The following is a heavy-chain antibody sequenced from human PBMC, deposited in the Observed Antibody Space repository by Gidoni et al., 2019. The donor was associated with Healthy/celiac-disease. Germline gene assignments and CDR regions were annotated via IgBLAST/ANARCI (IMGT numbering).Heavy chain of an antibody. CDR2: INPSGGST. CDR3: ARTGGYYDSSGNFDY. Sequence: QVQLVQSGAEVKKPGASVKVSCTASGSTFTRYYMHWVRQAPGQGLEWMGIINPSGGSTSYAQKFQGRVTMTRDTSTSTVYMELSSLRSEDTAVYYCARTGGYYDSSGNFDYWGQGTLVTVSS. J-gene: IGHJ4*02. CDR1: GSTFTRYY. D-gene: IGHD3-22*01. V-gene: IGHV1-46*03.